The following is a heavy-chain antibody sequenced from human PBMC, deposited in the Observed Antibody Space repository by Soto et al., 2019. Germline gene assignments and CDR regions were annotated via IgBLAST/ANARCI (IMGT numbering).Heavy chain of an antibody. V-gene: IGHV3-30-3*01. CDR2: ISYDGSNK. Sequence: GGSLRLSFAASGFTFSSYAMHWVRQAPGKGLEWVAVISYDGSNKYYADSVKGRFTISRDNSKNTLYLQMNSLRAEDTAVYYCARVGTYGSGSYHYYYGMDVWGQGTTVTVSS. CDR1: GFTFSSYA. CDR3: ARVGTYGSGSYHYYYGMDV. J-gene: IGHJ6*02. D-gene: IGHD3-10*01.